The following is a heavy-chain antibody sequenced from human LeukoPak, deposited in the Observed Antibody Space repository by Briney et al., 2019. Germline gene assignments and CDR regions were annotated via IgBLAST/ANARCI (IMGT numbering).Heavy chain of an antibody. J-gene: IGHJ4*02. CDR1: GYSISSGYY. Sequence: KPSETLSLTCTVSGYSISSGYYWGWIRPPPGKGLEWIGSIYHSGSTYYNPSLRSRVTISVDTSKNQFSLKLSSVTAADTAVYYCARDPLIVVVPAAYYPIFDYWGQGTLVTVSS. CDR2: IYHSGST. D-gene: IGHD2-2*01. CDR3: ARDPLIVVVPAAYYPIFDY. V-gene: IGHV4-38-2*02.